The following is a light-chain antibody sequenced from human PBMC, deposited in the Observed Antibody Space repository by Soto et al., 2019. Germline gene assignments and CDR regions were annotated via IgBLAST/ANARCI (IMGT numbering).Light chain of an antibody. CDR1: SSDVGRYNY. V-gene: IGLV2-14*03. CDR2: DVI. J-gene: IGLJ1*01. Sequence: QSVLTQPASVSGSPVQSITISCTGTSSDVGRYNYVSWYQQHPGKAPTLIIYDVINRPSGVSHRFSASKSGNTASLTISGLQAEDEADYYCTSYTTSATYVIGTGTKVTVL. CDR3: TSYTTSATYV.